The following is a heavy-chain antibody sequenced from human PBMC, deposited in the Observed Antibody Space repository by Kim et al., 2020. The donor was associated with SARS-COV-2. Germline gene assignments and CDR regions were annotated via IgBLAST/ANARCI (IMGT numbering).Heavy chain of an antibody. CDR1: GGSISSSSYY. CDR2: IYYSGST. V-gene: IGHV4-39*01. J-gene: IGHJ4*02. D-gene: IGHD3-10*01. Sequence: SETLSLTCTVSGGSISSSSYYWGWIRQPPGKGLEWIGSIYYSGSTYYNPSLKSRVTISVDTSKNQFSLKLSSVTAADTAVYYCASPPTLLWFGGNMGAWGTWGQGTLVTVSS. CDR3: ASPPTLLWFGGNMGAWGT.